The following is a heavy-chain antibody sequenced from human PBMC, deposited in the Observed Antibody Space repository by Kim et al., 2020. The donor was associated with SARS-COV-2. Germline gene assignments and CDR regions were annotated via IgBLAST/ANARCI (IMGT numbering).Heavy chain of an antibody. V-gene: IGHV3-23*01. J-gene: IGHJ4*02. CDR2: ISGSGGST. D-gene: IGHD5-12*01. CDR1: GFTFSSYA. CDR3: AKELSGYDWVY. Sequence: GSLRLSCAASGFTFSSYAMRWVREAPGKGLEWVSAISGSGGSTYYADSVKGRFTISRDNSKNTLYLQMNSLRAEDTAVYYCAKELSGYDWVYWGQGTLVTVSS.